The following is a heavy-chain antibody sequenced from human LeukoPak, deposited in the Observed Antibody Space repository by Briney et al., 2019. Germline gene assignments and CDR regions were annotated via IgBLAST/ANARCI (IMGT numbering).Heavy chain of an antibody. CDR2: ISYDGSNK. CDR3: VKGRISEDGLDF. J-gene: IGHJ4*02. V-gene: IGHV3-30*04. D-gene: IGHD6-13*01. Sequence: PGRSLRLSCAASRFAYSTYAMHWVRQAPGKGLEWVAVISYDGSNKYYADSVKGRFTISRDNSKNMLYLQMNSLRAEDTAVYYCVKGRISEDGLDFWGQGTLVTVSS. CDR1: RFAYSTYA.